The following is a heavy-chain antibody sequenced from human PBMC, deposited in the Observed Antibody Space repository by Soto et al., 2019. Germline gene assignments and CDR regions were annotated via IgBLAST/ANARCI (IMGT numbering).Heavy chain of an antibody. J-gene: IGHJ4*02. V-gene: IGHV3-74*01. D-gene: IGHD3-22*01. Sequence: PGGSLRLSCAASGFTFSSHWMHWVRQGPGKGLTWVSRINNDGSITTYADSVKGRFTISRDNSKNTLYLQMNSLRAEDTAVYYCARDPYYYDSSGFTVDYWGQGTLVTVSS. CDR3: ARDPYYYDSSGFTVDY. CDR1: GFTFSSHW. CDR2: INNDGSIT.